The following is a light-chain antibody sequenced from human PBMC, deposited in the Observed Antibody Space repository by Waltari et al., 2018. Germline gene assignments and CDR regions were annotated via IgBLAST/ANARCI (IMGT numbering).Light chain of an antibody. CDR2: DAS. V-gene: IGKV1-13*02. CDR1: QGISSA. CDR3: QHCNSYPIT. Sequence: AIQLTQSPSSLSASVGDRVTITCRASQGISSALAWYQQKPGKAPKLLIYDASSLESGVPSRFSGSGSGTDFTLTISSLQPEDFATYYCQHCNSYPITFGQGTRLEIK. J-gene: IGKJ5*01.